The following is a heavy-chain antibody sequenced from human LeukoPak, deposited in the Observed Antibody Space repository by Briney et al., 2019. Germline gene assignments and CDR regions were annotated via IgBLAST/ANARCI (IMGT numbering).Heavy chain of an antibody. V-gene: IGHV3-15*01. Sequence: GGSLRLSCAASGFTFTNAWMSWVRQAPGKGLEWVGRIKSKPDGGTIDYAAPVKGRFTISRDNAKNSLYLQMNSLRAEDTAVYYCARGRRNFDYWGQGTLVTVSS. CDR3: ARGRRNFDY. CDR1: GFTFTNAW. J-gene: IGHJ4*02. CDR2: IKSKPDGGTI. D-gene: IGHD5-24*01.